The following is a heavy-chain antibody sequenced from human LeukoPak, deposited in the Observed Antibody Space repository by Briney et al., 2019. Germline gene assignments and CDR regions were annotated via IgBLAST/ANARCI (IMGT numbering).Heavy chain of an antibody. J-gene: IGHJ6*03. CDR2: ISYDGSNK. V-gene: IGHV3-30*01. D-gene: IGHD3-3*01. CDR1: GFTFSSYA. CDR3: ARDPDFWSGRHYYYYYMDV. Sequence: PGRSLRLSCAASGFTFSSYAMHWVRQAPGKGLEWVAVISYDGSNKYYADSVKGRFTISRDNSKNTLYLQMNSLRAEDTAVYYCARDPDFWSGRHYYYYYMDVWGKGTTVTVSS.